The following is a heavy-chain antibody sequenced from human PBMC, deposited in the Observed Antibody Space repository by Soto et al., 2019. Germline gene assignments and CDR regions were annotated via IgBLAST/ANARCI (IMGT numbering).Heavy chain of an antibody. CDR2: IYTSGST. Sequence: NPSETLSLTCTVSGGSISSYYWSWIRQPAGKGLEWIGRIYTSGSTNYNPSLKSRVTMSVDTSKNQFSLKLSSVTAADTAVYYCAREGGETTVTTNWFDPWGQGTLVTVSS. D-gene: IGHD4-17*01. CDR1: GGSISSYY. V-gene: IGHV4-4*07. J-gene: IGHJ5*02. CDR3: AREGGETTVTTNWFDP.